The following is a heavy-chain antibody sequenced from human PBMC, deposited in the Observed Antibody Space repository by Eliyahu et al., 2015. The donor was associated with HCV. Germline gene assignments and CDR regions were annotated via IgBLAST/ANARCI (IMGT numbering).Heavy chain of an antibody. CDR2: IYYSGST. Sequence: QLQLQESGPGLVKPSETLSLTCTVSGGSISSSSYYWGWIRQPPGKGLEWIGSIYYSGSTYYNPSLKSRVTISVDTSKNQFSLKLSSVTAADTAVYYCARADTEYSSSHFDYWGQGTLVTVSS. D-gene: IGHD6-6*01. CDR1: GGSISSSSYY. J-gene: IGHJ4*02. V-gene: IGHV4-39*01. CDR3: ARADTEYSSSHFDY.